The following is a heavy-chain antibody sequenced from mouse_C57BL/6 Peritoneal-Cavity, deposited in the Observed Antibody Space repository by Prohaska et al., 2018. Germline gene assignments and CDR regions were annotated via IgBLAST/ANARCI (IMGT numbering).Heavy chain of an antibody. Sequence: EVQLVESGGGLVQPKGSLKLSCAASGFSFNTYAMNWVRQAPGKGLEWVARIRIKSNNYATYYADSVKDRFTISRDDSESMLYLQMNNLKTEETAMYYCVRHKTGYYAMDYWGQGTSVTGSS. J-gene: IGHJ4*01. CDR3: VRHKTGYYAMDY. CDR2: IRIKSNNYAT. D-gene: IGHD4-1*01. V-gene: IGHV10-1*01. CDR1: GFSFNTYA.